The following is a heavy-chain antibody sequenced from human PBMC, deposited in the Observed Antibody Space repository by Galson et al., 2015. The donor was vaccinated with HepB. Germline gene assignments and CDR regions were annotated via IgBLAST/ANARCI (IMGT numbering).Heavy chain of an antibody. D-gene: IGHD1-26*01. CDR2: IKSKTDGGTT. CDR3: TTPAEKWELQGYFDY. CDR1: GFTFSNAW. V-gene: IGHV3-15*01. J-gene: IGHJ4*02. Sequence: SLRLSCAASGFTFSNAWMSWVRQPPGKGLEWVGRIKSKTDGGTTDYAAPVKGRFTISRDDSKNTLYLQMNSLKTEDTAVYYCTTPAEKWELQGYFDYWGQGTLVTVSS.